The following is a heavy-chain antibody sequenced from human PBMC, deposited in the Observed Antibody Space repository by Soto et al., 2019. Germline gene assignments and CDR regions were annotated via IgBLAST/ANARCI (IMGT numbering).Heavy chain of an antibody. Sequence: GGSLRLSCAASGFTFSSYSMNWVRQAPGKGLEWVSSISSSSSYIYYADSVKGRFTISRDNAKNSLYLQMNSLRAEDTAVYYCARGPGITIFGVVISPYFDYWGQGTLVTVSS. D-gene: IGHD3-3*01. V-gene: IGHV3-21*01. CDR3: ARGPGITIFGVVISPYFDY. CDR2: ISSSSSYI. CDR1: GFTFSSYS. J-gene: IGHJ4*02.